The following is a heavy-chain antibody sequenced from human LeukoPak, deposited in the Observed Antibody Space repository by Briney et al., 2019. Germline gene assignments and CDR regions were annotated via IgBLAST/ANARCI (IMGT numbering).Heavy chain of an antibody. CDR1: GFTFSSYW. CDR2: IKQDGSEK. CDR3: AREEIVVPAAASDDAFDI. D-gene: IGHD2-2*01. J-gene: IGHJ3*02. Sequence: GGSLRLSCAASGFTFSSYWMGWVRQAPGKGLEWVANIKQDGSEKYYVDSVKGRFTISRDNAKNSLYLQMNSLRAEDTAVYYCAREEIVVPAAASDDAFDIWGQGTMVTVSS. V-gene: IGHV3-7*01.